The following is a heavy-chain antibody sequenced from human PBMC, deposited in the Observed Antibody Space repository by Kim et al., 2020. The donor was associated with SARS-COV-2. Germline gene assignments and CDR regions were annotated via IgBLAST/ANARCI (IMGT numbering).Heavy chain of an antibody. Sequence: GGSLRLSCATSGFTFSAYDMNWVRRAPGKGLEWFSFITKTSTTIYYANSVKGRFTISRDNAKNSLYLQMNSLRDEDTALYYCVRDRMGGAFDMWGQGTMV. V-gene: IGHV3-48*02. CDR2: ITKTSTTI. J-gene: IGHJ3*02. D-gene: IGHD3-16*01. CDR1: GFTFSAYD. CDR3: VRDRMGGAFDM.